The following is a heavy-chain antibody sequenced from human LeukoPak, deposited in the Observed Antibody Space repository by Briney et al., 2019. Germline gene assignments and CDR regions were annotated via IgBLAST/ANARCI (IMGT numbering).Heavy chain of an antibody. CDR2: VKQDGTEK. CDR1: GFTFRDYW. CDR3: ARAGGTRWADY. J-gene: IGHJ4*02. D-gene: IGHD1-14*01. Sequence: GGSLRLSCEASGFTFRDYWMTWVRQAPGTGLEWEANVKQDGTEKFYVDSVKGRFTISRDNGKNSLYLQMNSLRVEDTAIYYCARAGGTRWADYWGQGTLVTVSS. V-gene: IGHV3-7*01.